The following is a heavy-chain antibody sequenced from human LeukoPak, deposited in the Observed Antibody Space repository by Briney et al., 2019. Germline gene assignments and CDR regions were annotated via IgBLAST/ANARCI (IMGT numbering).Heavy chain of an antibody. CDR1: GFTFSDYY. CDR3: AAHYYDSSGYRHAEYFQH. Sequence: GGSLRLSCAASGFTFSDYYMSWIRQAPGKGLEWVSYISSSGSTIYYADSVKGRFTISRDNAKNSLYLQMNSLRAEDTAVYYCAAHYYDSSGYRHAEYFQHWGQGTLVTVSS. D-gene: IGHD3-22*01. CDR2: ISSSGSTI. V-gene: IGHV3-11*04. J-gene: IGHJ1*01.